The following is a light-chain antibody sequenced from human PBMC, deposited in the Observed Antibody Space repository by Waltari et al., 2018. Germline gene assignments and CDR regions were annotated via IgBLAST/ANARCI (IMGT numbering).Light chain of an antibody. Sequence: QSALTQPPSASGSPGQSVTISCTGTSSDLAAYNYVSWYQQHPGKAPKLMIYEVSKRPSGVPDRFSGSKSGNTASLTVSGLQAEDEADYYCSSYAGSNNFDVFGTGTKVTVL. V-gene: IGLV2-8*01. J-gene: IGLJ1*01. CDR2: EVS. CDR1: SSDLAAYNY. CDR3: SSYAGSNNFDV.